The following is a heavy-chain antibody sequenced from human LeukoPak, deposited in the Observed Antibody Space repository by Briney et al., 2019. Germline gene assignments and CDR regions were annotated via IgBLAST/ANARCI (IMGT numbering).Heavy chain of an antibody. D-gene: IGHD3-3*01. CDR2: IYASGST. V-gene: IGHV4-61*02. J-gene: IGHJ4*02. Sequence: SETLSLTCTVSGGSLSSGSDYWSWIRQSAGKGLEWIGRIYASGSTNYNPSLKSRVTIPVDTSKNQFSLKLSSVTAADTAVYYCARSGYSNFDYWGQGTLDTVSS. CDR3: ARSGYSNFDY. CDR1: GGSLSSGSDY.